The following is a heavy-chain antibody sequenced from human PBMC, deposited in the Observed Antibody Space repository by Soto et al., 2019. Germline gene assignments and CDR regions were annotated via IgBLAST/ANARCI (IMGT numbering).Heavy chain of an antibody. CDR3: ACSTGYYNFDY. V-gene: IGHV4-39*01. CDR2: IYYTGST. J-gene: IGHJ4*02. D-gene: IGHD3-22*01. Sequence: PSETLSLTCTVSVGSINSGGYSWTWIRQPPGKGLEWIGSIYYTGSTYYNPSLKSRLTISVDTSKNQFSLKLSSVTAADTAVYYCACSTGYYNFDYWSQGTLVTVSS. CDR1: VGSINSGGYS.